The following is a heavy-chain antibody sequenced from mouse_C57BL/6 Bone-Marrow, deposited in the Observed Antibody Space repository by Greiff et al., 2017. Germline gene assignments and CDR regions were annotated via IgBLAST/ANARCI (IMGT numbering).Heavy chain of an antibody. V-gene: IGHV1-85*01. CDR1: GYTFTSYD. Sequence: VHLVESGPELVKPGASVKLSCKASGYTFTSYDINWVKQRPGQGLEWIGWIYPRDGSTKYNEKFKGKATLTVDTSSSTAYMERHSLTSEDSAVYFCARDWFAYWGQGTLVTVSA. CDR3: ARDWFAY. J-gene: IGHJ3*01. CDR2: IYPRDGST.